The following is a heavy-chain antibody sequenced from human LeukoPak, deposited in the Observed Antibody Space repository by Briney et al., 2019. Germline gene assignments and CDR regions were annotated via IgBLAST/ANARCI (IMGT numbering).Heavy chain of an antibody. D-gene: IGHD5-12*01. Sequence: GGSLRLSCAASGFTFGDYAMHWVRQPPGKGLEWVSLISWDGKTSYYADSMKGRFTISRDNTKNSLYLQMSSLRPEDTALYYSAKALGYSGYGSNIDYWGQGTLVTVSS. CDR3: AKALGYSGYGSNIDY. CDR1: GFTFGDYA. V-gene: IGHV3-43D*03. J-gene: IGHJ4*02. CDR2: ISWDGKTS.